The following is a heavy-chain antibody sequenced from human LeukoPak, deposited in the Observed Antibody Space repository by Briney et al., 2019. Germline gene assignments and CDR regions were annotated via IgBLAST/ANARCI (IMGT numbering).Heavy chain of an antibody. CDR1: GFTFGSYT. D-gene: IGHD3-10*01. CDR3: ARDAVRSSVRINWFDS. CDR2: ISGIDGST. Sequence: GGSLRLSCATSGFTFGSYTMTWVRQAPGKGLEWVSGISGIDGSTYYADSVKGRFTISRDNSKNILYLQMNSLRGEGTAGYYWARDAVRSSVRINWFDSWGQGTLVTASS. J-gene: IGHJ5*01. V-gene: IGHV3-23*01.